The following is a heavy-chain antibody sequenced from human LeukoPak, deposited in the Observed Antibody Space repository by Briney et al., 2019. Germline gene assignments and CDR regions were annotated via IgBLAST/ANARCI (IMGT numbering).Heavy chain of an antibody. Sequence: GGSLRLSCAASGFTFSSYEMNWVRQAPGKGLEWVSYISSSGSTIYYADSVKGRFTISRDNAKNSLYLQMNSLRAEDTAVYYCARDRNRETSAAFDIWGQGTMVTVSS. J-gene: IGHJ3*02. CDR2: ISSSGSTI. D-gene: IGHD1-26*01. CDR1: GFTFSSYE. V-gene: IGHV3-48*03. CDR3: ARDRNRETSAAFDI.